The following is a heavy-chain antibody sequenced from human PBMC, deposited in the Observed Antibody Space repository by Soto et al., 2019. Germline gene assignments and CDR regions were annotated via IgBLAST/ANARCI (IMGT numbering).Heavy chain of an antibody. CDR2: IHKSGGT. CDR3: TRIDVPVLRGWSTRYYYYYFMGV. Sequence: QVQLQESGPGMVEPSGTMSLTCAVSSGYIRSSNWWSWVRQPPGNGLEWIGEIHKSGGTNYKPSLKNQVTMSGEKSKNQSSLQLWFVTAADTAVYSCTRIDVPVLRGWSTRYYYYYFMGVWGKGTTVCVSS. D-gene: IGHD2-15*01. CDR1: SGYIRSSNW. V-gene: IGHV4-4*02. J-gene: IGHJ6*03.